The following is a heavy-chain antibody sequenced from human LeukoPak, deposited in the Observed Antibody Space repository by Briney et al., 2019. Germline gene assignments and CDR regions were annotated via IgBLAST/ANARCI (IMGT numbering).Heavy chain of an antibody. CDR2: IIPIFGTA. J-gene: IGHJ4*02. D-gene: IGHD3-3*01. CDR1: GGTFSSYA. V-gene: IGHV1-69*13. CDR3: ARTPYDFWSGYYSGVGYYLDY. Sequence: SVKVSCKASGGTFSSYAISWVRQAPGQGLEWMGGIIPIFGTANYAQKFQGRVTITADESTSTAYMELSSLRSEDTAVYYCARTPYDFWSGYYSGVGYYLDYWGQGTLVTVSS.